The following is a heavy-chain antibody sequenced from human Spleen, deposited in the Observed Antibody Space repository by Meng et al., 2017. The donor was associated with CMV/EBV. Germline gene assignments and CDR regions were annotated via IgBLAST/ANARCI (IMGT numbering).Heavy chain of an antibody. V-gene: IGHV3-30*03. CDR1: GFTVSSNY. J-gene: IGHJ4*02. CDR2: ISYDGSNK. Sequence: GGSLRLSCAASGFTVSSNYMSWVRQAPGKGLEWVAVISYDGSNKYYADSVKGRFTISRDNSKNTLYLQMNSLRAEDTAVYYCARDQGRVVVVPAAMLNYWGQGTLVTVSS. CDR3: ARDQGRVVVVPAAMLNY. D-gene: IGHD2-2*01.